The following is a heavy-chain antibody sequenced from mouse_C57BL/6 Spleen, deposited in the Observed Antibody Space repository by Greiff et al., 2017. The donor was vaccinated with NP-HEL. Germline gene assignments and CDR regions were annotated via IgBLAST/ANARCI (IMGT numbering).Heavy chain of an antibody. J-gene: IGHJ2*01. CDR3: ARGVITTVVGYFDY. Sequence: QVQLKQPGAELVKPGASVKLSCKASGYTFTSYWMHWVKQRPGQGLEWIGMIHPNSGSTNYNEKFKSKATLTVDKSSSTAYMQLSSLTSEDSAVYYCARGVITTVVGYFDYWGQGTTLTVSS. CDR2: IHPNSGST. D-gene: IGHD1-1*01. CDR1: GYTFTSYW. V-gene: IGHV1-64*01.